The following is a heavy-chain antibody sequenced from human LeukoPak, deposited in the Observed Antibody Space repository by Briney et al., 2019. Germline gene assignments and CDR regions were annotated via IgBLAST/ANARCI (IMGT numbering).Heavy chain of an antibody. V-gene: IGHV3-64*01. D-gene: IGHD3-10*01. CDR1: GFTFSSYA. J-gene: IGHJ4*02. Sequence: PGGSLRLSCAASGFTFSSYAMHWVRQAPGKGLEYVSAISSNGGSTYYANSVKGRFTISRDNAKNSLYLQMNSLRAEDTAVYYCARDSMVRGVLSSIYWGQGTLVTVSS. CDR3: ARDSMVRGVLSSIY. CDR2: ISSNGGST.